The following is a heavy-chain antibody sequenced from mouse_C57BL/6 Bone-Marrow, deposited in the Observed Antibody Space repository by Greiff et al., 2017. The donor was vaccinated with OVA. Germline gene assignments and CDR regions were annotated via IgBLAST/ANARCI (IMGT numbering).Heavy chain of an antibody. D-gene: IGHD1-1*01. CDR1: GFTFSSYG. CDR2: ISSGGSYT. Sequence: EVQVVESGGDLVKPGGSLKLSCAASGFTFSSYGMSWVRQTPDKRLEWVATISSGGSYTYYPDSVKGRFTISRDNAKNTLYLQMSSLKSEDTAMYYCARSGSHYYGSSYFDYWGQGTTLTVSS. CDR3: ARSGSHYYGSSYFDY. J-gene: IGHJ2*01. V-gene: IGHV5-6*01.